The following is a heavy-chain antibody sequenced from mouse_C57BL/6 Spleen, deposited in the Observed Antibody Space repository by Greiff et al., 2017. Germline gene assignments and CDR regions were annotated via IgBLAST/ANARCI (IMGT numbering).Heavy chain of an antibody. J-gene: IGHJ4*01. Sequence: VKLQQPGAELVKPGASVKLSCKASGYTFTSYWMHWVKQRPGQGLEWIGMIHPNSGSTNYNEKFKSKATLTVDKSSSTAYMQLSSLTSEDSAVYYCARDYGNYVGAMDYWGQGTSVTVSS. V-gene: IGHV1-64*01. CDR2: IHPNSGST. CDR3: ARDYGNYVGAMDY. D-gene: IGHD2-1*01. CDR1: GYTFTSYW.